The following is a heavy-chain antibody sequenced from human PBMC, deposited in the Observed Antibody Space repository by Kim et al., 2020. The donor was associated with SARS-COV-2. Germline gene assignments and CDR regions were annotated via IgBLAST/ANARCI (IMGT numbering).Heavy chain of an antibody. CDR3: ATRVEPHYYDSSGYFPLTWGYWYFDL. J-gene: IGHJ2*01. Sequence: GGSLRLSCAASGFTFSSYWMHWVRQAPGKGLVWVSRINSDGSSTSYADSVKGRFTISRDNAKNTLYPQMNSLRAEDTAVYYCATRVEPHYYDSSGYFPLTWGYWYFDLWGRGTLVTVSS. V-gene: IGHV3-74*01. CDR2: INSDGSST. CDR1: GFTFSSYW. D-gene: IGHD3-22*01.